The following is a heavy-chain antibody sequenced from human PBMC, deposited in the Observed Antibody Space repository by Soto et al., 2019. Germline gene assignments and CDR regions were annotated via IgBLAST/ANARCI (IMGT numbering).Heavy chain of an antibody. D-gene: IGHD2-8*01. Sequence: ASVKVSYKASGYTFTSSGISWVRQDPGQGLEWTGWISAYNGNTNYAQKLQGRVTMTTDTSTSTAYMELRSLRSDDTAVYYCARDGEGYCTNGVCYTRTQKYYYYYYGMDVWGQGTTVTVPS. CDR2: ISAYNGNT. J-gene: IGHJ6*02. CDR3: ARDGEGYCTNGVCYTRTQKYYYYYYGMDV. V-gene: IGHV1-18*01. CDR1: GYTFTSSG.